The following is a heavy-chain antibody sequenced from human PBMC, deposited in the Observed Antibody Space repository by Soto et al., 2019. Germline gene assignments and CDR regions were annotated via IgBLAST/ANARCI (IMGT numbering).Heavy chain of an antibody. CDR2: IYYSGST. CDR1: GGSISSYY. J-gene: IGHJ4*02. Sequence: SETLSLTCTVSGGSISSYYWSWIRQHPGKGLEWIGYIYYSGSTYYNPSLKSRVTISVDASRIQFSLQLNSVTAEDTAVYYCAIRASYYDSSGYFDYWGQGTLVTVSS. CDR3: AIRASYYDSSGYFDY. D-gene: IGHD3-22*01. V-gene: IGHV4-59*04.